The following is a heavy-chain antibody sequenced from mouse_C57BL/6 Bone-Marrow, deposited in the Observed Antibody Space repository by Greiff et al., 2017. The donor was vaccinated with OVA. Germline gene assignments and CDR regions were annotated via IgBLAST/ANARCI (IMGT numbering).Heavy chain of an antibody. V-gene: IGHV8-8*01. CDR2: IWWDDDK. J-gene: IGHJ3*01. Sequence: ESGPGILQPSQTLSLTCSFSGFSLSTFGMGVGWIRQPSGKGLEWLAHIWWDDDKYYNPALKSRLTISKATSKNQVFLKIANVDTADTATYCCARIITTDWAYWGQGTLVTVSA. D-gene: IGHD1-1*01. CDR1: GFSLSTFGMG. CDR3: ARIITTDWAY.